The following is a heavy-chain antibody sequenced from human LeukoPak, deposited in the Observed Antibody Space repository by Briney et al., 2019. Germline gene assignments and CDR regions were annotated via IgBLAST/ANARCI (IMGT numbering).Heavy chain of an antibody. V-gene: IGHV7-4-1*02. CDR2: INTNTGNP. Sequence: ASVKVSCKASGYTFTSYAMNWVRQAPGQGLEWMGWINTNTGNPTYAQGFTGRFVFSLDTSVSTAYLQISSLKAEDTAVYYCARGARAEWYCSGGSCRHGYDYWGQGTLVTVSS. J-gene: IGHJ4*02. CDR1: GYTFTSYA. CDR3: ARGARAEWYCSGGSCRHGYDY. D-gene: IGHD2-15*01.